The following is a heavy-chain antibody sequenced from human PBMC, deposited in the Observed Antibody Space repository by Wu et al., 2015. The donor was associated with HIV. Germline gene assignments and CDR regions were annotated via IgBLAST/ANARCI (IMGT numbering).Heavy chain of an antibody. CDR1: GGSFSNFA. V-gene: IGHV1-69*12. CDR3: ARDISNTLWGRMYWWFDP. CDR2: NIPVFGTT. D-gene: IGHD1-26*01. Sequence: QVQLVQSGAEVKKPGSSVKVSCKASGGSFSNFAINWVRQAPGQGLEWMGGNIPVFGTTKTAQKFQGRVSITADESTSTAYMELSSLRSEDTAVYYCARDISNTLWGRMYWWFDPWGQGTLAVVSS. J-gene: IGHJ5*02.